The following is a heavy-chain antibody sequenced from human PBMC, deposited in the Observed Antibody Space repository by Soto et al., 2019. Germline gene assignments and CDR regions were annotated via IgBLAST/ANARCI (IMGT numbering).Heavy chain of an antibody. CDR2: IYYSGST. V-gene: IGHV4-59*08. Sequence: QVQLQESGPGLVKPSETLSLTCTVSGGSISSYYWSWIRQPPGKGLEWIGYIYYSGSTNYNPSLKSRVTISVDTSKNQFSLKLSSVTAADTAVYYCARQVVAPLAVAGTFDYWGQGTLVTVSS. CDR3: ARQVVAPLAVAGTFDY. D-gene: IGHD6-19*01. J-gene: IGHJ4*02. CDR1: GGSISSYY.